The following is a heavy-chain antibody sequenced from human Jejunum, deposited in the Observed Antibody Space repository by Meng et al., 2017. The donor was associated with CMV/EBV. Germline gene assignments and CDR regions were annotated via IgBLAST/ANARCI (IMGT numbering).Heavy chain of an antibody. J-gene: IGHJ5*02. CDR2: ITGDGNTI. Sequence: CEASGFTFRTSEMNWVRQAPGKGLEWVSYITGDGNTIYYADSVKGRFTISRDNAKSSLYLQMNSLRAEDTAVYYCVRLDLAAFYSWGQGTRVTVSS. D-gene: IGHD3-3*02. CDR1: GFTFRTSE. V-gene: IGHV3-48*03. CDR3: VRLDLAAFYS.